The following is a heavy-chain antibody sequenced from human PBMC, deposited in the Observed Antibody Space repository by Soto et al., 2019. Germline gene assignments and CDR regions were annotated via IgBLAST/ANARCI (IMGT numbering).Heavy chain of an antibody. CDR3: AKDQSDNSPFDY. CDR1: GFSXSAHG. Sequence: PGGSLRLSCAASGFSXSAHGMHWVRQAPGKGLEWVAVISYDGNSKYYVDSVKGRFTISRDNSKNMLYLQMNSLRADDTAVYYCAKDQSDNSPFDYWGQGTLVTVSS. V-gene: IGHV3-30*18. J-gene: IGHJ4*02. CDR2: ISYDGNSK. D-gene: IGHD3-22*01.